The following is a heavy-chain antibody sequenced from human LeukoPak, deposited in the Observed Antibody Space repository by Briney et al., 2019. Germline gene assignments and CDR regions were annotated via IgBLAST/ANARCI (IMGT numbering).Heavy chain of an antibody. J-gene: IGHJ4*02. CDR3: ARDSITIFGVAPDY. V-gene: IGHV4-31*03. CDR1: GGSISSGGYY. CDR2: IYYSGST. D-gene: IGHD3-3*01. Sequence: PSETLSLTCTVSGGSISSGGYYWSWIRQNPGKGLEWIGYIYYSGSTYYNPSLKSRVTISVDTSKNQFSLKLSSVTAADTAVYYCARDSITIFGVAPDYWGQGTLVTVSS.